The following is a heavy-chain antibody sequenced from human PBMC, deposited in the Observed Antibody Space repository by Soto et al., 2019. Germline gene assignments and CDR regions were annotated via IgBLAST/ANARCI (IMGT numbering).Heavy chain of an antibody. V-gene: IGHV4-31*03. CDR3: AKFGREAFDV. CDR1: GGSISSDGHY. D-gene: IGHD3-3*01. CDR2: ISYSGST. J-gene: IGHJ3*01. Sequence: QVQLQESGPGLVKPSQTMSLTCTVSGGSISSDGHYWNWVRQHPGKGLEWIAYISYSGSTFYNPSLKSRVTISIDTSKNQFPLTLSSVTAADTAVYYCAKFGREAFDVWGQGTVVTVSS.